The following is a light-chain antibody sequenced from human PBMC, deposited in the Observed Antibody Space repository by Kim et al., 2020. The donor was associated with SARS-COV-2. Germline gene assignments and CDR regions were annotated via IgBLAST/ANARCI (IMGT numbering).Light chain of an antibody. CDR2: EDN. J-gene: IGLJ3*02. V-gene: IGLV6-57*01. Sequence: GKTVTISCTRSSGSIASNYVQWYQQRPGSSPNPVIYEDNQRPSGVPDRFSGSIDSSSNSASLTISGLKTDDEAEYYCQSYDGSSWVFGGGTQLTVL. CDR3: QSYDGSSWV. CDR1: SGSIASNY.